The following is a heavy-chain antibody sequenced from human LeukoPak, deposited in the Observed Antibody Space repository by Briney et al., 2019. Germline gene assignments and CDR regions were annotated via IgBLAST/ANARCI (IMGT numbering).Heavy chain of an antibody. CDR1: GFTFSSYS. CDR3: AREKPSSSSPLFDY. CDR2: ISSSSSYI. V-gene: IGHV3-21*01. Sequence: GGSLRLSCAASGFTFSSYSMNWVRQAPGKGLEWVSSISSSSSYIYYADSVKGRFTISRDNAKNSLYLQMNSLRAEDTAVYYCAREKPSSSSPLFDYWGQGTLVTVSS. J-gene: IGHJ4*02. D-gene: IGHD6-6*01.